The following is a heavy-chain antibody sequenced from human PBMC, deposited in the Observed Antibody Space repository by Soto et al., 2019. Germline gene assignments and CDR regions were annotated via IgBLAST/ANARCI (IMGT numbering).Heavy chain of an antibody. D-gene: IGHD6-19*01. CDR2: ISGASYSR. Sequence: GGSLRLSCVSSGFSFSDYHMSWIRQAPGKGLEWISYISGASYSRYYADSVKGRFTISRDNAKNLVYLQMSNLRVDDTAVYYCARGAERGWGGLHPWGLGTLVTVSS. J-gene: IGHJ5*02. CDR3: ARGAERGWGGLHP. CDR1: GFSFSDYH. V-gene: IGHV3-11*01.